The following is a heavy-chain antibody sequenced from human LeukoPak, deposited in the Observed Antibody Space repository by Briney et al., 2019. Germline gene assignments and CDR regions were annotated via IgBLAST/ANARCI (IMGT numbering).Heavy chain of an antibody. CDR3: ARDRSNHDF. V-gene: IGHV1-18*01. Sequence: ASVKVSCKASGYTFTSYGISWVRQAPGQGLEWMGWISRYNYTNYAQKVQGRVTETTDTSTSTAYMELRSLRSDDTAVYFCARDRSNHDFWGQGTLVTVSS. CDR2: ISRYNYT. J-gene: IGHJ4*02. CDR1: GYTFTSYG. D-gene: IGHD3-16*02.